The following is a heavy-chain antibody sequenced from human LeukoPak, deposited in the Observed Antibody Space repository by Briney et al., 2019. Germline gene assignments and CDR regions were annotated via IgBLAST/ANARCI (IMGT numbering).Heavy chain of an antibody. CDR2: MNSNTGNT. D-gene: IGHD3-22*01. CDR3: ARGRRGSSGPWSWYLDL. J-gene: IGHJ2*01. CDR1: VFTPTNFD. V-gene: IGHV1-8*01. Sequence: ASVKVSCKASVFTPTNFDINWGRQAPGQGLGWMCWMNSNTGNTGYAQEFQGRVTMTRDTSIGTAYVELTNLRSEDTAVYYCARGRRGSSGPWSWYLDLWGRGTLVTASS.